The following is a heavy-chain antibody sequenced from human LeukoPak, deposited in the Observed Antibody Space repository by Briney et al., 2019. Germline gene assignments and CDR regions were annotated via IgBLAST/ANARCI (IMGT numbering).Heavy chain of an antibody. CDR3: ASTRLLLTYYYYGMDV. CDR1: GGSFSGYY. Sequence: SETLSLTCAVYGGSFSGYYWSRIRQPPGKGLEWIGEINHSGSTNYNPSLKSRVTISVDTSKNQFSLKLSSVTAADTAVYYCASTRLLLTYYYYGMDVWGQGTTVTVSS. CDR2: INHSGST. V-gene: IGHV4-34*01. J-gene: IGHJ6*02. D-gene: IGHD3-10*01.